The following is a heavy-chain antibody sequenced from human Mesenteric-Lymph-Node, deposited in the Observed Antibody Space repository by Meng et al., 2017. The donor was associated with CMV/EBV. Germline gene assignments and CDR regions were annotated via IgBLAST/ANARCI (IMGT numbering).Heavy chain of an antibody. D-gene: IGHD2-2*01. CDR3: ARDPSATSNSGAFDF. V-gene: IGHV3-7*01. CDR2: IKRDGSDK. CDR1: GFTFSDYW. Sequence: GGSLRLSCAGSGFTFSDYWMTWIRQAPGKGLEWVAYIKRDGSDKYYVDSVKGRFTISRDNAKNSLSLQMSSLRAEDTAIYYCARDPSATSNSGAFDFWGQGTLVTVSS. J-gene: IGHJ3*01.